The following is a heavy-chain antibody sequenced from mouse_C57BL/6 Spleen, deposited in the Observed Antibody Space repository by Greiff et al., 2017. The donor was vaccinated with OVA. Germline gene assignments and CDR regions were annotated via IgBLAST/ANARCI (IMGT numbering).Heavy chain of an antibody. CDR3: SAYSPPWFAY. CDR1: GYTFTNYW. D-gene: IGHD2-10*01. CDR2: LHPFNSDT. J-gene: IGHJ3*01. V-gene: IGHV1-74*01. Sequence: QVQLQQPGAELVKPGASVKVSCKASGYTFTNYWIHWVKQRPGQGLEWIGRLHPFNSDTNYHQNFKDKATLTVDKSSSTAYMQLSSLTSEDSAVYYCSAYSPPWFAYWGQGTLVTVSA.